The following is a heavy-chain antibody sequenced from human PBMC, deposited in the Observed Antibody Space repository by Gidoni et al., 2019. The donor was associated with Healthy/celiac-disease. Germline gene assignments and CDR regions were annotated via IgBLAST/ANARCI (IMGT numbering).Heavy chain of an antibody. CDR1: GGSISSSSYY. J-gene: IGHJ4*02. CDR3: ARQPNLYFDY. Sequence: QLQLQESGPGLVKHSETLSLTCTVSGGSISSSSYYWGWIRQPPGKGLEWIGNFYYTGSTYYNPSLKSRVTISVDTSKNQFSLKLSSVTAADTAVYYCARQPNLYFDYWGQGTLVTVSS. V-gene: IGHV4-39*01. CDR2: FYYTGST.